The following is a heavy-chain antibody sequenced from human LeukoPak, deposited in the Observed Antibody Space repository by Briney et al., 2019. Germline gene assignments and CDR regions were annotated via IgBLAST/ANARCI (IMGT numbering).Heavy chain of an antibody. CDR3: ARDRWQQLGTYYYYGMDV. Sequence: RGSLRLSCAASGFTVSSNYMSWVRQAPGKGLEWVSVIYSGGSTYYADSVKGRFTISRHNSKNTLYLQMNSLRAEDTAVYYCARDRWQQLGTYYYYGMDVWGQGTTVTVSS. D-gene: IGHD6-13*01. CDR1: GFTVSSNY. J-gene: IGHJ6*02. CDR2: IYSGGST. V-gene: IGHV3-53*04.